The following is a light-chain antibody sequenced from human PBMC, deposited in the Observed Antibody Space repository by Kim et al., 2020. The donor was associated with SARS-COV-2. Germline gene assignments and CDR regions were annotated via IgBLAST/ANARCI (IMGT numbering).Light chain of an antibody. Sequence: QTATQTCTGNSNNGGDQGAAWLQQHKGHATNLLAYRNKNRHSGIAARISAARAGKGDSLTIHGLEPEEEADYYCSAWDSSVSAWVLGGGTQRTVL. J-gene: IGLJ3*02. CDR2: RNK. CDR3: SAWDSSVSAWV. CDR1: SNNGGDQG. V-gene: IGLV10-54*01.